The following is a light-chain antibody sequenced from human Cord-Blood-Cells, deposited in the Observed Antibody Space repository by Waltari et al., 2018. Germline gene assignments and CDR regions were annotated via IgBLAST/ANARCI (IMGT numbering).Light chain of an antibody. V-gene: IGKV1-33*01. CDR3: QQYDNLPPLT. J-gene: IGKJ4*01. CDR2: DAS. Sequence: IQRLQSPSAPSASVGARVTITCQASQDISNYLNWYQQKPGKAPKLLIYDASNLETGVPSRFSGSGSGTDFTFTISSLQPEDIATYYCQQYDNLPPLTFGGGTKVEIK. CDR1: QDISNY.